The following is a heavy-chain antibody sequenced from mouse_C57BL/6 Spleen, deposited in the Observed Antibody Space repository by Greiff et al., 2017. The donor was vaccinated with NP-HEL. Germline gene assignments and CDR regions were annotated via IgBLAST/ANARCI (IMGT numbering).Heavy chain of an antibody. CDR1: GYAFSSSW. CDR3: ARSGLHWYFDV. J-gene: IGHJ1*03. Sequence: VQLVESGPELVKPGASVKISCKASGYAFSSSWMNWVKQRPGKGLEWIGRIYPGDGDTNYNGKFKGKATLTADKSSSTAYMQLSSLTSEDSAVYFCARSGLHWYFDVWGTGTTVTVSS. CDR2: IYPGDGDT. D-gene: IGHD2-13*01. V-gene: IGHV1-82*01.